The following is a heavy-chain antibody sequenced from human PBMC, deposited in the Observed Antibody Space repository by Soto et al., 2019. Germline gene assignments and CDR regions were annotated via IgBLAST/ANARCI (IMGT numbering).Heavy chain of an antibody. CDR3: ATYSDDSSGYSLGFDY. CDR1: GYTFTNYG. V-gene: IGHV1-18*01. D-gene: IGHD3-22*01. J-gene: IGHJ4*02. CDR2: ISAHNGNT. Sequence: QVQLVQSGAEVKKPGASVKVSCKASGYTFTNYGFNWVRQAPGQGLEWMGWISAHNGNTKYAPKFQGRVTMTTDTSTTTAYMELRSLSSDDTAVYYCATYSDDSSGYSLGFDYWGQGTLVTVSS.